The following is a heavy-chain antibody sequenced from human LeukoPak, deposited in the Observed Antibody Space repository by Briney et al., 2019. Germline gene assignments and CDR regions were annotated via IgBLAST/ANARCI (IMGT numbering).Heavy chain of an antibody. Sequence: PSETLSLTCSVSGGSISSSSYYWGWIRQPPGKGLEWIGNIYYSGSTYYNPSLKSRVTISVDTSKNQFSLKLSSVTAADTAVYYCARAVTTGVLRFLEWLLYPRDFDYWGQGTLVTVSS. CDR1: GGSISSSSYY. V-gene: IGHV4-39*07. J-gene: IGHJ4*02. CDR2: IYYSGST. D-gene: IGHD3-3*01. CDR3: ARAVTTGVLRFLEWLLYPRDFDY.